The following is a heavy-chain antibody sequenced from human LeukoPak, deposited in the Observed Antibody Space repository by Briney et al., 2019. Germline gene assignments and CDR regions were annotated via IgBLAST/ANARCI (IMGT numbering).Heavy chain of an antibody. CDR2: INPNSGGT. Sequence: ASVKVSCKASGYTFTRYYMHWVRQAPGQGLEWMGWINPNSGGTNYAQKFQGRVTMTRDTSISTAYMELSRLRSDDTAVYYCARDMSGYSFGGVIATYYFDYWGQGTLVTVSS. CDR3: ARDMSGYSFGGVIATYYFDY. J-gene: IGHJ4*02. D-gene: IGHD3-16*02. CDR1: GYTFTRYY. V-gene: IGHV1-2*02.